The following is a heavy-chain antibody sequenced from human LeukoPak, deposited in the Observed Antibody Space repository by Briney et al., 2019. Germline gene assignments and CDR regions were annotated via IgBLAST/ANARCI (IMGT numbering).Heavy chain of an antibody. D-gene: IGHD6-13*01. Sequence: KPSETLCLTCTVSGGSISSYYWSWIRQPPGKGLEWIGYIYYSGSTNYNPSLKSRVTISVDTSKNQFSLKLSSVTAADTAVYYCARARAGVAAAGLTDYWAREPWSPSPQ. CDR1: GGSISSYY. J-gene: IGHJ4*02. V-gene: IGHV4-59*12. CDR2: IYYSGST. CDR3: ARARAGVAAAGLTDY.